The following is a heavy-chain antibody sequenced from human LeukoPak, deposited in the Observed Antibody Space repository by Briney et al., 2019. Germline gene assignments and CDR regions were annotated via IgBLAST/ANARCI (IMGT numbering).Heavy chain of an antibody. CDR1: GYTFTGYY. CDR2: IIPIFGTA. V-gene: IGHV1-69*13. Sequence: SVKVSCKAPGYTFTGYYMHWVRQAPGQGLEWMGGIIPIFGTANYAQKFQGRVTITADESTSTAYMELSSLRSEDTAVYYCARARIVGAAYDAFDIWGQGTMVTVSS. CDR3: ARARIVGAAYDAFDI. J-gene: IGHJ3*02. D-gene: IGHD1-26*01.